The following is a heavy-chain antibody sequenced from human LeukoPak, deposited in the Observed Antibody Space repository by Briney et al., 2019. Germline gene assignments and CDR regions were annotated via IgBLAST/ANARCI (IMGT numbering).Heavy chain of an antibody. V-gene: IGHV3-23*01. Sequence: GGSLRLSCAASGFMFDIYAMTWVRQAPGKGLEWVADISADPNSTYYADSVKGRLTISRDNSKNTMYLQMNSLRVDDTAVYYCARGPSCSNIGCYVIGALDIWGQGTMVTVSS. CDR2: ISADPNST. D-gene: IGHD2-2*01. CDR1: GFMFDIYA. J-gene: IGHJ3*02. CDR3: ARGPSCSNIGCYVIGALDI.